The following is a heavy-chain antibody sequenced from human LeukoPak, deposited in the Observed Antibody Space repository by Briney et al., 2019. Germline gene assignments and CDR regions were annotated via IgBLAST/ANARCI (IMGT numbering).Heavy chain of an antibody. CDR2: ISYDGSNK. CDR1: GFTFSSYG. Sequence: PGRSLRLSCAASGFTFSSYGMHWVRQAPGKGLEWVAVISYDGSNKYYADSVKGRFTISRDNAKNSLYLQMNSLRVDDTAVYYCAKLAKYFYGSETYYFFEHWGQGTPVTASS. CDR3: AKLAKYFYGSETYYFFEH. J-gene: IGHJ4*02. V-gene: IGHV3-30*18. D-gene: IGHD3-10*01.